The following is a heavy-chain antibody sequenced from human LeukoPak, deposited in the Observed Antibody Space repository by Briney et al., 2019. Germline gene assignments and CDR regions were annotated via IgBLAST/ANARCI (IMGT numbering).Heavy chain of an antibody. D-gene: IGHD3-9*01. J-gene: IGHJ3*02. CDR3: ARGTPQYVLRYFDWLLIGDAFDI. Sequence: GASVKVSCKASGYTFSNYGITWVRQAPGQGLEWMGWINPNSGGTNYAQKFQGRVTMTRDTSISTAYMELSRLRSDDTAVYYCARGTPQYVLRYFDWLLIGDAFDIWGQGTMVTVSS. CDR2: INPNSGGT. V-gene: IGHV1-2*02. CDR1: GYTFSNYG.